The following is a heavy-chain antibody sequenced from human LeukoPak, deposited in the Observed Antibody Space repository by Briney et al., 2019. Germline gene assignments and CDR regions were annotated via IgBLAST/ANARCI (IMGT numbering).Heavy chain of an antibody. Sequence: AGGSLRLSCAASGFTFSSYAMSWVRQAPGKGLEWVSAISGSGGSTYYADSVKGRFTISRDNSKNTLYLQMNSLRAEDTAVYYCAKERTQWRRCPWFDPWGQGTLVTVSS. CDR1: GFTFSSYA. J-gene: IGHJ5*02. V-gene: IGHV3-23*01. CDR3: AKERTQWRRCPWFDP. D-gene: IGHD6-19*01. CDR2: ISGSGGST.